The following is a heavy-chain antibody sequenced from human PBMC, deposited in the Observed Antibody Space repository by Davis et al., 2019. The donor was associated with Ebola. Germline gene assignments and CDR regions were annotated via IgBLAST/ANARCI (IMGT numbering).Heavy chain of an antibody. CDR1: GGTFSSYA. CDR2: IIPIFGTA. CDR3: ASDLEYSSPRGIYYYYGMDD. J-gene: IGHJ6*02. Sequence: SVKVSCKASGGTFSSYAISWVRQAPGQGLEWMGGIIPIFGTANYAQKFQGRVTITADKSTSTAYMELSSLRSEDTAVYYCASDLEYSSPRGIYYYYGMDDWGQGTTVTVSS. D-gene: IGHD6-6*01. V-gene: IGHV1-69*06.